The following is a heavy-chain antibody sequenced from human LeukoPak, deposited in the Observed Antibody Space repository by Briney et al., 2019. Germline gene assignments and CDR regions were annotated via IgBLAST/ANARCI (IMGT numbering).Heavy chain of an antibody. D-gene: IGHD1-1*01. CDR2: ISGSGGST. J-gene: IGHJ2*01. V-gene: IGHV3-23*01. CDR1: GFTFDDYG. CDR3: AKEVPPNWYFDL. Sequence: GGSLRLSCAASGFTFDDYGMSWVRQAPGKGLEWVSAISGSGGSTYYADSVKGRFTISRDNSKNTLYLQMNSLRAEDTAVYYCAKEVPPNWYFDLWGRGTLVTVSS.